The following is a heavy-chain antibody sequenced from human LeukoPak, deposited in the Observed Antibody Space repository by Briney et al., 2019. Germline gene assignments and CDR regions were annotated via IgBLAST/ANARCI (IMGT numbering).Heavy chain of an antibody. Sequence: PGRSLRLSCAASGFTSSSYGMHWVRQAPGKGLEWVAVISYDGSNKYYADSVKGRFTISRDNSKRTLYLQMNSLRAEDMAVYYCAKDIWPSNYYYAMDVWGQGTTVTVSS. CDR3: AKDIWPSNYYYAMDV. CDR1: GFTSSSYG. J-gene: IGHJ6*02. V-gene: IGHV3-30*18. D-gene: IGHD2-21*01. CDR2: ISYDGSNK.